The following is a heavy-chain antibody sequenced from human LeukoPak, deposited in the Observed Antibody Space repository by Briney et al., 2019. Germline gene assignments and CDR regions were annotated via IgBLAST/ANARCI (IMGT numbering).Heavy chain of an antibody. CDR3: ARHGGPYTWYPYYYYYMDV. D-gene: IGHD6-13*01. CDR2: IDEKRRT. CDR1: GSFSDHS. V-gene: IGHV4-34*01. J-gene: IGHJ6*03. Sequence: SETLSLTCAVYGSFSDHSWSWVRQPPGKGLEGIGEIDEKRRTSYSPSLTSRVTMSVDTSKNQFSLKLSSVTAADTAVYFCARHGGPYTWYPYYYYYMDVWGKGTSVTVSS.